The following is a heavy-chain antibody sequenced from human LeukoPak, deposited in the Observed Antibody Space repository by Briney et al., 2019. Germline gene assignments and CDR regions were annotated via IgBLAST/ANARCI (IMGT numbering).Heavy chain of an antibody. D-gene: IGHD2-21*02. Sequence: GGSLRLSCAASGFTFADYGMSWVRQAPGKGLEWVSGINWNGGSTGYADSVKGRFTISRDNAKNSLYLQMNSLRAEDTALYYCARDRAPYCGGDCYSSADYWGQGTLVTVSS. V-gene: IGHV3-20*04. CDR3: ARDRAPYCGGDCYSSADY. CDR1: GFTFADYG. CDR2: INWNGGST. J-gene: IGHJ4*02.